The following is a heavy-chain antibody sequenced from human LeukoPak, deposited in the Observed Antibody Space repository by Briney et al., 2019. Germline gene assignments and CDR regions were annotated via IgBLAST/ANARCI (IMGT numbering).Heavy chain of an antibody. CDR3: ARQVVAVAGTGYFDY. D-gene: IGHD6-19*01. CDR1: GGSIRSSSYY. V-gene: IGHV4-39*01. CDR2: IYYSGST. Sequence: PSETLSLTCTVSGGSIRSSSYYWGWIRQPPGKGLEWIGSIYYSGSTYYNASLKGRGTISVDTSKNQFSLKLNSVTAADTAVYFCARQVVAVAGTGYFDYWGQGTLVTVSS. J-gene: IGHJ4*02.